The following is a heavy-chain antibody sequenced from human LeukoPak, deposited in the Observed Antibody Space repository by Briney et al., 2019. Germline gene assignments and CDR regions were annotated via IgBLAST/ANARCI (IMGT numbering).Heavy chain of an antibody. J-gene: IGHJ4*02. CDR1: GFTFNNYG. Sequence: GGSLRLSCAASGFTFNNYGMSWVRQAPGKGLEWVSTISGSGGSTYYADSVKGRFTISRDNSKNTLYLQMNSLRAEDTAVYFCGKLLRDDSRTPPAFDYWGQGTLVTVSS. D-gene: IGHD3-22*01. CDR3: GKLLRDDSRTPPAFDY. V-gene: IGHV3-23*01. CDR2: ISGSGGST.